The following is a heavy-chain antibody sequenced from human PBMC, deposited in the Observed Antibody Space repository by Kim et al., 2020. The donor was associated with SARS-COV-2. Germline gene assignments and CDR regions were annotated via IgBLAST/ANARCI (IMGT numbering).Heavy chain of an antibody. J-gene: IGHJ4*01. CDR2: INHSGST. Sequence: SETLSLTCAVYGGSFSGYYWSWIRQPPGKGLEWIGEINHSGSTNYNPSLKSRVTISVDTSKNQFSLKLSSVTAADTAVYYCARGKGWNGDVLLWFGESYYFDNW. V-gene: IGHV4-34*01. CDR3: ARGKGWNGDVLLWFGESYYFDN. D-gene: IGHD3-10*01. CDR1: GGSFSGYY.